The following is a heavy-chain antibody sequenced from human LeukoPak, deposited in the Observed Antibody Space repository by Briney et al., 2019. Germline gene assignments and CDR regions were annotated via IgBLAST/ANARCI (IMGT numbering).Heavy chain of an antibody. J-gene: IGHJ4*02. CDR3: ARDRGIAVAYPFDY. CDR2: IYHSGST. V-gene: IGHV4-30-2*01. CDR1: GGSISSGGYS. D-gene: IGHD6-19*01. Sequence: SQTLSLTCAVSGGSISSGGYSWSWIRRPPGKGLEWIGYIYHSGSTYYNPSLKSRVTISVDRSKNQFSLKLSSVTAADTAVYYCARDRGIAVAYPFDYWGQGTLVTVSS.